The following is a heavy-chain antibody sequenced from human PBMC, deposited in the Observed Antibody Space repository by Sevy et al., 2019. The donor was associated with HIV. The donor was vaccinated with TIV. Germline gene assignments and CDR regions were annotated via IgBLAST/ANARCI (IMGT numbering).Heavy chain of an antibody. V-gene: IGHV3-7*03. D-gene: IGHD1-26*01. Sequence: GGSLRLSCAASGFTFSSYWMSWVRQAPGKGLEWVANIKQDGSEKYYVDSVKGRFTISRDNAKNSLYLQMNSLRAEDTTIYYCARDGVRATDAEYFQHWGQGTLVTVSS. J-gene: IGHJ1*01. CDR3: ARDGVRATDAEYFQH. CDR1: GFTFSSYW. CDR2: IKQDGSEK.